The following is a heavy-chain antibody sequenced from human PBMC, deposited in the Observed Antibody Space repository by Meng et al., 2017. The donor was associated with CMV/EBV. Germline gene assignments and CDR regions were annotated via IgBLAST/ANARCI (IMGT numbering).Heavy chain of an antibody. Sequence: QITLKESCPTLVKPTQTLTRTCTFSGFSLSTSGVGVGWIRQPPGKALEWLALIYWDDDKRYSPSLKSRLTITKDTSKNQVVLTMTNMDPVDTATYYCARLYDSSGYYLGYFDYWGQGTLVTVSS. CDR3: ARLYDSSGYYLGYFDY. D-gene: IGHD3-22*01. V-gene: IGHV2-5*02. J-gene: IGHJ4*02. CDR2: IYWDDDK. CDR1: GFSLSTSGVG.